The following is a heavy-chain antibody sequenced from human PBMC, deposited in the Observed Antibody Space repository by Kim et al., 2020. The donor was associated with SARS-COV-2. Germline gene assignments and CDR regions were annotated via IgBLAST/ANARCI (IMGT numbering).Heavy chain of an antibody. V-gene: IGHV3-30*02. D-gene: IGHD2-15*01. J-gene: IGHJ4*02. CDR3: AKAESVGYCSGGSCSGVDY. Sequence: GRFTISRDNSKNTLYLQMNSLRAEDTAVYYCAKAESVGYCSGGSCSGVDYWGQGTLVTVSS.